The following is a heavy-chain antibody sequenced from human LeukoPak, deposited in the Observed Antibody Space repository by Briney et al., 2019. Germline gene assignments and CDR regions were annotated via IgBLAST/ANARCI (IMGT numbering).Heavy chain of an antibody. Sequence: ASVKVSCKASGYTFTDYYIHWLRQAAGQGLERMGWFNPNSGGTDYARKFQGRVTMTGDTSISTVYMDLTRLKADDMAVYYCARVIKVAGTKGYFDLWGQGTLITVSS. CDR2: FNPNSGGT. D-gene: IGHD6-19*01. J-gene: IGHJ1*01. CDR1: GYTFTDYY. V-gene: IGHV1-2*02. CDR3: ARVIKVAGTKGYFDL.